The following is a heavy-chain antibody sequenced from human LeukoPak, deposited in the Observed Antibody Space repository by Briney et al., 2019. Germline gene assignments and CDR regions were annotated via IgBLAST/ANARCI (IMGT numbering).Heavy chain of an antibody. J-gene: IGHJ4*02. D-gene: IGHD6-6*01. Sequence: ASVKVSCKVSGYTLTELSMHWVRQAPGKGLEWMGGFDPEDGETIYAQKFQGRVTMTEDTSTDPAYMELSSLRSEDTAVYYCATAGSSPSLGDFDYWGQGTLVTVSS. CDR3: ATAGSSPSLGDFDY. CDR2: FDPEDGET. CDR1: GYTLTELS. V-gene: IGHV1-24*01.